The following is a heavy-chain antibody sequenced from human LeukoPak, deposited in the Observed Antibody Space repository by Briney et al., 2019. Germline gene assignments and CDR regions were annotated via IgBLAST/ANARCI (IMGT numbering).Heavy chain of an antibody. Sequence: PGGSLRLSCSASGFTFSSYAMHWVRQAPGKGLEWVSSISSGSSYIFYADSMKGRFTISRDNAKTSLYLQMNSLRTEDTAVYYCARQVGVDDAFDIWGQGTKVTVSS. V-gene: IGHV3-21*01. CDR2: ISSGSSYI. D-gene: IGHD1-26*01. CDR3: ARQVGVDDAFDI. J-gene: IGHJ3*02. CDR1: GFTFSSYA.